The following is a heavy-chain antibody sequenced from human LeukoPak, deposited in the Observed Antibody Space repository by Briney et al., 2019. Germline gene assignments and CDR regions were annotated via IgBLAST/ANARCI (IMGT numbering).Heavy chain of an antibody. D-gene: IGHD3-22*01. Sequence: SETLSLTCIVSGGSIGTSNYYWGWIRQPPGKGLEWIGPIYYSGSTFYNPSLRGRVSISLDTSKNQFSLKLTSVTAADTAVYYCARSRDSSGYRNNWFDPWGQGTLVTVSS. CDR2: IYYSGST. CDR1: GGSIGTSNYY. CDR3: ARSRDSSGYRNNWFDP. J-gene: IGHJ5*02. V-gene: IGHV4-39*01.